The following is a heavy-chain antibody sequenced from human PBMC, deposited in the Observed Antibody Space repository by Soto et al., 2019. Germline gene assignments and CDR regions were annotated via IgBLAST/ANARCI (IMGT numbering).Heavy chain of an antibody. J-gene: IGHJ6*02. CDR2: IYYSGST. CDR3: ARPLYSYGPMDV. D-gene: IGHD5-18*01. CDR1: GGSVSSGSYY. V-gene: IGHV4-61*01. Sequence: QVQLQESGPGLVKPSETLSLTCTVSGGSVSSGSYYWSWIRQPPGKGLEWIGYIYYSGSTNYNPSLKSRVXXXVXXSKHQFSLKLSSVTAADTAVYYCARPLYSYGPMDVWGQGTTVTVSS.